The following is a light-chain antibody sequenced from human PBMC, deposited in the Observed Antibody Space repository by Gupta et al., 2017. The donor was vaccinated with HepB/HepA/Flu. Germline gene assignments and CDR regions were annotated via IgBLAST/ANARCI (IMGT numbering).Light chain of an antibody. Sequence: QSALTQPAPVLGSPGQSITISCTGTSSDVGGYNYVSWYQRHPGKAPNLIIFDVSNRPSGVSTRFSGSKSGNTASLTIAGLQAEDEADYYCSSYTGTSSVVFGGGTKLTVL. V-gene: IGLV2-14*01. CDR2: DVS. CDR3: SSYTGTSSVV. CDR1: SSDVGGYNY. J-gene: IGLJ2*01.